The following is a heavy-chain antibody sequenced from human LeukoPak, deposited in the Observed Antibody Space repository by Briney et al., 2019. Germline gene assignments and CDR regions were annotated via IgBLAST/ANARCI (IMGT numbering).Heavy chain of an antibody. CDR2: IYYRGNT. V-gene: IGHV4-59*02. J-gene: IGHJ4*02. Sequence: SETLSLTCTVSGDSVSIYYWSWIRQPPGKGLEWIGYIYYRGNTNYNPSLKSRVTMAVDTSKNQFSLKVSSVAAADTAVYYCARAGNNWSFDYWGQGTLVTVSS. D-gene: IGHD1-1*01. CDR1: GDSVSIYY. CDR3: ARAGNNWSFDY.